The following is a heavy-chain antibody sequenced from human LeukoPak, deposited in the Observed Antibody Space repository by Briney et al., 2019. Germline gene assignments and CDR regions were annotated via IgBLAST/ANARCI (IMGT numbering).Heavy chain of an antibody. D-gene: IGHD2-2*01. J-gene: IGHJ4*02. V-gene: IGHV3-48*02. CDR2: ISSSSSTI. CDR3: AREYCSSTSCYLYYFDY. CDR1: GFTFSSYS. Sequence: GGSLRLSCAASGFTFSSYSMDWVRQAPGKGLEWVSYISSSSSTIYYADSVKGRFTISRDNAKNSLYLQMNSLRDEDTAVYYCAREYCSSTSCYLYYFDYRGQGTLVTVSS.